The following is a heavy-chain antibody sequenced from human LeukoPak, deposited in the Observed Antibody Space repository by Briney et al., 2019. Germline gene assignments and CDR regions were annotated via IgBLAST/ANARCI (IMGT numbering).Heavy chain of an antibody. Sequence: PGGSLRLSCAASGFTFSGYGMHWVRQAPGKGLEWVANIKQDGSEKYYVDSVKGRFTISRDNAKNSLYLQMDSLRAEDTAVYYCARGPPRFCSSTSCYNEFDYWGQGTLVTVSS. D-gene: IGHD2-2*01. J-gene: IGHJ4*02. V-gene: IGHV3-7*01. CDR1: GFTFSGYG. CDR2: IKQDGSEK. CDR3: ARGPPRFCSSTSCYNEFDY.